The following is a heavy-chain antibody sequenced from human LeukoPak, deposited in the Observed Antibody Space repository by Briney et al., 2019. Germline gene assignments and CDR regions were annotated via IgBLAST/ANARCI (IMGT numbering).Heavy chain of an antibody. CDR3: AAAGGSYSGWGFDM. CDR1: GFTFISSA. D-gene: IGHD1-26*01. Sequence: ASVKVSCKASGFTFISSAMQWVRQARGQRLEWIGWIVVGSGNTNYAQKFQERVTITRDVSTSTAYMELSSLRSEDTAVYYCAAAGGSYSGWGFDMWGRGTVVTVSS. V-gene: IGHV1-58*02. J-gene: IGHJ3*02. CDR2: IVVGSGNT.